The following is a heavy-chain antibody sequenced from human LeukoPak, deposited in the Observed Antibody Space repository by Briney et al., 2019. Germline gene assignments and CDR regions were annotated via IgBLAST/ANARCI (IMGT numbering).Heavy chain of an antibody. Sequence: GGSLRLSCAASGFTFGSYSMNWVRQAPGKGLEWVSYIVPGGATIYYPDSVKGRFTISRDDAKNSLSLQMNSLRAEDTAVYYCAKELLGYCSSTSCFYGMDVWGQGTTVTVSS. V-gene: IGHV3-48*04. J-gene: IGHJ6*02. CDR1: GFTFGSYS. D-gene: IGHD2-2*01. CDR2: IVPGGATI. CDR3: AKELLGYCSSTSCFYGMDV.